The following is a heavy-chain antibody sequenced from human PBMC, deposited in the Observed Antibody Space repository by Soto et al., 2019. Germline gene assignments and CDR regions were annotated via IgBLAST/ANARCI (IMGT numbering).Heavy chain of an antibody. CDR1: GGSISSYY. CDR2: IYYSGST. J-gene: IGHJ6*03. CDR3: ARANYYGSGSYGDYYYYYMDV. D-gene: IGHD3-10*01. V-gene: IGHV4-59*08. Sequence: SETLSLTCTVSGGSISSYYWSWIRQPPGKGLEWIGYIYYSGSTNYNPSLKSRVTISVDTSKNQFSLKLSSVTAADTAVYYCARANYYGSGSYGDYYYYYMDVWGKGTTVTVFS.